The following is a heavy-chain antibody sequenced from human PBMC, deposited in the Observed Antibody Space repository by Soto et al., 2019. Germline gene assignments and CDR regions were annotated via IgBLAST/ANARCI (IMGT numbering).Heavy chain of an antibody. CDR3: ARHYYYASSGYPYWYFDL. J-gene: IGHJ2*01. CDR2: IYYSGST. V-gene: IGHV4-39*01. D-gene: IGHD3-22*01. CDR1: GGSISSSSYY. Sequence: SETLSLTCTVSGGSISSSSYYWGWIRQPPGKGLEWIGSIYYSGSTYYNPSLKSRVTISVDTSKNQFSLKLSSVTAADTAVYYCARHYYYASSGYPYWYFDLWGRGTLVTVSS.